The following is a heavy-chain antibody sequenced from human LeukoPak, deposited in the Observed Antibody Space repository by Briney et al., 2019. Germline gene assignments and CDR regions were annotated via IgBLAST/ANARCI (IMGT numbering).Heavy chain of an antibody. V-gene: IGHV1-69*02. Sequence: SVKVSCKASGGTFSSYTISWVRQAPGQGLEWMGRIIPILGIANYAQKFQGRVTITADKSTSTAYMELSSLRSEDTAVYYCARGRLDSSGYHFDYWGQGTLVTVSS. D-gene: IGHD3-22*01. J-gene: IGHJ4*02. CDR3: ARGRLDSSGYHFDY. CDR2: IIPILGIA. CDR1: GGTFSSYT.